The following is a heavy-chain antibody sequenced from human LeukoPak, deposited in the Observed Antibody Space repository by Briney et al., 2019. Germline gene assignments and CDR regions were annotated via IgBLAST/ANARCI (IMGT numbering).Heavy chain of an antibody. D-gene: IGHD3-22*01. CDR1: GASLMSYY. V-gene: IGHV4-59*01. CDR3: ARDSRSYEKSGYYHFDY. J-gene: IGHJ4*02. Sequence: PSETLSLTCTVSGASLMSYYWNWIRQPPGKGLEWIGYIYHNGSPKYNPSLKSRVTMSQDTSKSQFSLKLTSVTAADAAVYFCARDSRSYEKSGYYHFDYWGQGSPVTVSS. CDR2: IYHNGSP.